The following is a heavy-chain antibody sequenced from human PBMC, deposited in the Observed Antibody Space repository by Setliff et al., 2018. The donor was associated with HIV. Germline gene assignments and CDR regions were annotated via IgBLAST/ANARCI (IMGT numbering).Heavy chain of an antibody. V-gene: IGHV3-74*03. CDR2: INTDGSSA. J-gene: IGHJ4*02. CDR3: AVHYYDSSGYDY. Sequence: GGSLRLSCAASGFTFSNSWMHWVRQAPGKGLVWVSRINTDGSSATYADSVQGRFTNSRDNAKNPLYLQMNSLRAEDTAVYYCAVHYYDSSGYDYWGQGTLVTVSS. D-gene: IGHD3-22*01. CDR1: GFTFSNSW.